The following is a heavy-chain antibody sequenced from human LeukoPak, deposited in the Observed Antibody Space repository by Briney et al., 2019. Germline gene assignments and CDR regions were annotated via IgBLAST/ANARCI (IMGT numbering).Heavy chain of an antibody. J-gene: IGHJ4*02. CDR3: ARTVHYSSGWAPTYYFVY. CDR1: GGSITNYY. V-gene: IGHV4-59*01. CDR2: IYYSGNT. Sequence: SETLSLTCTVSGGSITNYYESWIRQPPGKGLEWIGYIYYSGNTNYNPSLKSRVTMSVDTSKHQFSLKLSSVTAADTAVYYCARTVHYSSGWAPTYYFVYWGRGTLVSVSS. D-gene: IGHD6-19*01.